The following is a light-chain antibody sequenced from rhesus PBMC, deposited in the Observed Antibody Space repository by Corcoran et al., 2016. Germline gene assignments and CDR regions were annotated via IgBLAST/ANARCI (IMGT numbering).Light chain of an antibody. CDR1: QNINRN. V-gene: IGKV1S12*01. Sequence: DIQMTQSHSALSASVGDRVTISCRASQNINRNLEWYQQKPGKAPKLLIYTISSLQTGTPSRFSGSGSGTDFTLTISSLQPEDSAVYDCQQYYDNPLTFGGGTKVELK. J-gene: IGKJ4*01. CDR2: TIS. CDR3: QQYYDNPLT.